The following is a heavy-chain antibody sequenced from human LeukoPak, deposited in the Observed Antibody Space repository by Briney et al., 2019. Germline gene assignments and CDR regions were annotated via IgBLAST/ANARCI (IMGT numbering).Heavy chain of an antibody. V-gene: IGHV4-59*01. CDR1: GGSISSYY. CDR2: IYYRGNT. D-gene: IGHD4-23*01. CDR3: ARRPGGGNSKEGAFDI. J-gene: IGHJ3*02. Sequence: SETLSLTCTVSGGSISSYYWSWIRQPPGKGLEWIGYIYYRGNTNYNPTLKSRVTISVDTSKNQFSLRLSSVTAADTAVYYCARRPGGGNSKEGAFDIWGQGTMVTVSS.